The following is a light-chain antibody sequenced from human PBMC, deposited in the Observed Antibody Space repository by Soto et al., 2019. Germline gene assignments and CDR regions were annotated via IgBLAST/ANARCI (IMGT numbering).Light chain of an antibody. CDR1: HGISRS. CDR3: HQYYSYPRT. J-gene: IGKJ1*01. CDR2: AAS. Sequence: ILSTKSPSSLPASTGDRVTISCRASHGISRSSAWYQQKPGKAPKLLIYAASTLQSGVPSRFSGSGSGTDFTLTISCLQSEDFATYYCHQYYSYPRTFGQGTKVDIK. V-gene: IGKV1-8*01.